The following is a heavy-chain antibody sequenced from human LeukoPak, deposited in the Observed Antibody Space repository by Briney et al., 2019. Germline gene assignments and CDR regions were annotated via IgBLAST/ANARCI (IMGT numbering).Heavy chain of an antibody. D-gene: IGHD3-22*01. V-gene: IGHV3-22*01. CDR2: IRTKTFGGTT. CDR3: SRDSYYDGGAYFYYYMDV. CDR1: GFTLSSNY. J-gene: IGHJ6*03. Sequence: GGSLRLSCAASGFTLSSNYMSWVRQAPGKGLEWVGFIRTKTFGGTTEYAASVKGRFTISRDDSKSIAYLQMNSLKTEDTAVYYCSRDSYYDGGAYFYYYMDVWGKGTTVTVSS.